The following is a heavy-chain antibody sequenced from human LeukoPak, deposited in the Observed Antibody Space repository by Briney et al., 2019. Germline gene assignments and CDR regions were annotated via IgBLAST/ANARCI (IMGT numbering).Heavy chain of an antibody. D-gene: IGHD1-26*01. CDR3: AQRQGPMSGTYDYFDP. CDR1: GGSISGYY. Sequence: SETLSLTCTVSGGSISGYYWTWIRQPPGQGLEWIAYIHSNGYANYNPSLRSRVTISVDPSKNQFSLTVTPVTAADTAIYYCAQRQGPMSGTYDYFDPWGQGALVTVSS. CDR2: IHSNGYA. J-gene: IGHJ5*02. V-gene: IGHV4-4*09.